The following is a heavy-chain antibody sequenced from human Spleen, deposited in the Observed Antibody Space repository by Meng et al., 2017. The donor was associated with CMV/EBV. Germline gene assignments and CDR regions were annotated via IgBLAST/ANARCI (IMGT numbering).Heavy chain of an antibody. Sequence: ASVKVSCKASGYTFTGYYMHWVRQAPGQGLEWMGWINPNSGGTNYAQKFQGRATMTRDTSISTAYMELSRLRSDDTAVYYCARKLTSLIEYWGQGTLVTVSS. V-gene: IGHV1-2*02. CDR2: INPNSGGT. J-gene: IGHJ4*02. CDR1: GYTFTGYY. CDR3: ARKLTSLIEY.